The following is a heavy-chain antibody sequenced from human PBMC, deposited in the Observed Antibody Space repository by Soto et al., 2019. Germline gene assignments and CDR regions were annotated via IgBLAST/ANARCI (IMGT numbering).Heavy chain of an antibody. CDR3: ARDFDVNTALDYWYFDL. Sequence: QVHLQESGPGVVKASETLSLTCSLSGGSTSGKYWSWIRQSAGKGLEWMGRIYSSGRTHYNPSLGSRVSMSVAQNSFSLRLTSVTAADTAIYYCARDFDVNTALDYWYFDLWGRGTQVSVSS. V-gene: IGHV4-4*07. CDR1: GGSTSGKY. CDR2: IYSSGRT. D-gene: IGHD3-9*01. J-gene: IGHJ2*01.